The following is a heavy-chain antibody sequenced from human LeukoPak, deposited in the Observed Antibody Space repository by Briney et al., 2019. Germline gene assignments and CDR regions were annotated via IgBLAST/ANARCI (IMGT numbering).Heavy chain of an antibody. CDR1: GYSFTSYW. V-gene: IGHV5-51*01. CDR2: IYPGDSDT. CDR3: ARLSGSWQYYYYYGMDV. Sequence: AGESLKISCKGSGYSFTSYWIGWVRQMPGKGLEWMGIIYPGDSDTRYSPSFQGQVTISADKSISTAYLQWSSLKASDTATYYCARLSGSWQYYYYYGMDVWGQGTTVTVSS. D-gene: IGHD5-12*01. J-gene: IGHJ6*02.